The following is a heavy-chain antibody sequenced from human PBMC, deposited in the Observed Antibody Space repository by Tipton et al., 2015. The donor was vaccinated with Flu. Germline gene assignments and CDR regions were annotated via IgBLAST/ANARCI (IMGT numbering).Heavy chain of an antibody. CDR1: GDSMRSYY. CDR3: ARDQTDYYGSSDAFDI. Sequence: TLSLTCSVSGDSMRSYYWSWIRQPPGKGLEWIGTIYYNGSTDYNPSLSSRLTISVDMSKNQFPLKLTSVTAADTAVYYCARDQTDYYGSSDAFDIWGQGTMVTVSS. J-gene: IGHJ3*02. V-gene: IGHV4-59*01. D-gene: IGHD3-10*01. CDR2: IYYNGST.